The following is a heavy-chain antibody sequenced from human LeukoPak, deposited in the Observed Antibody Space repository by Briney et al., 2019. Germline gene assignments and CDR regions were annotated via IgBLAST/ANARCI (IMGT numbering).Heavy chain of an antibody. J-gene: IGHJ4*02. CDR3: ATYSTGRYKGLEY. V-gene: IGHV3-7*03. CDR1: GFTFSSYW. CDR2: INKDGSEK. Sequence: GGSLRLSCAASGFTFSSYWMSWVRQAPGKGPEWVANINKDGSEKYYVDSLKGRFTISRDNAENSLYLQMNSLGAEDTAVYYCATYSTGRYKGLEYWGQGTLVTVSS. D-gene: IGHD6-19*01.